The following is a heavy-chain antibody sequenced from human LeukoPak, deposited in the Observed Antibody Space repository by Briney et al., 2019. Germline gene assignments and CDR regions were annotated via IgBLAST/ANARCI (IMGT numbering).Heavy chain of an antibody. CDR1: GGSISSSSYY. D-gene: IGHD5-18*01. CDR2: IYYSGST. J-gene: IGHJ5*02. V-gene: IGHV4-61*05. CDR3: ATNLPGYSYGYWVA. Sequence: SETLSLTCTVSGGSISSSSYYWGWIRQPPGKGLEWIGYIYYSGSTNYNPSLKSRVTISVDTSKRQISLKLTSVTAADTAVYYCATNLPGYSYGYWVAWGQGTLVTVSP.